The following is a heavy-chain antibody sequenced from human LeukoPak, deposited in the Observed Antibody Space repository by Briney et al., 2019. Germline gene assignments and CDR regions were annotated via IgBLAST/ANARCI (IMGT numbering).Heavy chain of an antibody. Sequence: SETLSLTCTVSGGSISSYYWSWIRQPPGKGLEWIGYIYYSGSTNYDPSLKSRVTISVDTSKNQFSLKLSSVTAADTAVYYCARVTYYYDSSGYYYFDYWGQGTLVTVSS. CDR2: IYYSGST. V-gene: IGHV4-59*01. D-gene: IGHD3-22*01. CDR3: ARVTYYYDSSGYYYFDY. CDR1: GGSISSYY. J-gene: IGHJ4*02.